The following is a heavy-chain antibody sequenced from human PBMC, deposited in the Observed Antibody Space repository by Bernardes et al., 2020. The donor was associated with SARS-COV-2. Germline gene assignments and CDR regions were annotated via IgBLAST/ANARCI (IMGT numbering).Heavy chain of an antibody. J-gene: IGHJ4*02. D-gene: IGHD4-4*01. Sequence: GGSLRLSCAASGFTFSSYTMNWVRQAPGKGLEWISSISTSASYIYYSDSVRGRITISRDNAKNSVSLQMNSLRAEDTAVYYCAIVDFSNLYYFEYCGQGTPINGS. CDR2: ISTSASYI. CDR1: GFTFSSYT. CDR3: AIVDFSNLYYFEY. V-gene: IGHV3-21*06.